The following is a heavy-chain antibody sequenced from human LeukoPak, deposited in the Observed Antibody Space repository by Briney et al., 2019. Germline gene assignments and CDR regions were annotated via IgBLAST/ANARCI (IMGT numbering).Heavy chain of an antibody. CDR1: GFTVSSNY. Sequence: PGGSLRLSCAASGFTVSSNYMSWVRQAPGKGLEWVSVIYSGGSTYYADFVKGRFTISRDNAKNSLYLQMNSLRAEDTAVYYCASRHRISEYWGQGTLVTVSS. V-gene: IGHV3-53*05. J-gene: IGHJ4*02. CDR3: ASRHRISEY. CDR2: IYSGGST. D-gene: IGHD1-14*01.